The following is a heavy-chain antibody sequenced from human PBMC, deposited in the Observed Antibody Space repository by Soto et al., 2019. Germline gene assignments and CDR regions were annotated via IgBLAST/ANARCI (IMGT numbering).Heavy chain of an antibody. V-gene: IGHV4-34*01. CDR3: AGRYCTGGSCYRP. Sequence: QVQLQQWGAGLLKPSETLSLTCAISGGSFSGYYWSWIRQPPGKGLEWIGEINHDGITNYNPSLKSRVTISLDTSKNQFSLKMTSVTDEDTAVYYCAGRYCTGGSCYRPWGQGTLVTVSS. D-gene: IGHD2-15*01. CDR1: GGSFSGYY. CDR2: INHDGIT. J-gene: IGHJ4*02.